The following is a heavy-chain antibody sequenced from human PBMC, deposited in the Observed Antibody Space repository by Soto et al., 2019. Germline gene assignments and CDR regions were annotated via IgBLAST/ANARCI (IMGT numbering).Heavy chain of an antibody. D-gene: IGHD3-22*01. V-gene: IGHV3-15*07. CDR3: TTDLHYDSSGYYYGWVY. J-gene: IGHJ4*02. Sequence: GGSLRLSCAASGFTFSNAWMNWVRQAPGKGLEWVGRIKSKTDGGTTDYAAPVKGRFTISRDDSKNTLHLQMNSLKTEDTAVYYCTTDLHYDSSGYYYGWVYWGQGTLVTVSS. CDR2: IKSKTDGGTT. CDR1: GFTFSNAW.